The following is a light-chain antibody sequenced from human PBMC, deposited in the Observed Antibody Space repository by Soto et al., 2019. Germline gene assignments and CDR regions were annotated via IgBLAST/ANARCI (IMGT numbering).Light chain of an antibody. J-gene: IGKJ1*01. CDR1: QSVSSN. V-gene: IGKV3-15*01. CDR3: QQYHNSPPA. Sequence: EIVMTQSPATLSVSPGERATLSCRASQSVSSNLAWHQQKPGQAPRLLIYSASTRATGTPARFSGSRSGTEFTLTISSLQSEDFAVYYCQQYHNSPPAFGQGTKVESK. CDR2: SAS.